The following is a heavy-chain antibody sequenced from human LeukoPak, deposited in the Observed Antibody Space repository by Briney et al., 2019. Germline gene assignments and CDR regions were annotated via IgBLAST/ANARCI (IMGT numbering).Heavy chain of an antibody. V-gene: IGHV4-59*01. CDR2: IYYSGST. CDR3: ARVMISGYPPPPAFDY. CDR1: GGSISSYY. Sequence: SETLSLTCTVSGGSISSYYWSWIRQPPGKGLEWIGYIYYSGSTNYNPSLKSRVTISVDTSKNQFSLKLSSVTPPVTTVYYCARVMISGYPPPPAFDYWGQGTLVTVSS. J-gene: IGHJ4*02. D-gene: IGHD3-22*01.